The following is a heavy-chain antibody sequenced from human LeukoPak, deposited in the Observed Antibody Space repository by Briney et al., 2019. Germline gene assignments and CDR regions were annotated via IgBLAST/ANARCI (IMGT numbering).Heavy chain of an antibody. CDR2: ISSDGGST. J-gene: IGHJ3*02. CDR1: GFTFSSYA. V-gene: IGHV3-64D*06. CDR3: AARKDCSGGSCYSGDAFDI. D-gene: IGHD2-15*01. Sequence: GGSLRLSCSASGFTFSSYAMHWVRQAPGKGLEYVSAISSDGGSTYYADSVKGRFTISRDNSKNTLYLQMSSLRAEDTAVYYCAARKDCSGGSCYSGDAFDIWGQGTMVTVSS.